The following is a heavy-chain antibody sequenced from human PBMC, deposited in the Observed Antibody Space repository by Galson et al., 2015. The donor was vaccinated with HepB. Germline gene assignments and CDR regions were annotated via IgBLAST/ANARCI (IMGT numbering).Heavy chain of an antibody. V-gene: IGHV5-10-1*01. CDR2: IDPSDSYT. CDR3: ARQYSYYGSGSYYPLED. Sequence: QSGAEVKKPGESLRISCKGSGYSFTSYWISWVRQMPGKGLEWMGRIDPSDSYTNYSPSFQGHVTISADKSISTAYLQWSSLKASDTAMYYCARQYSYYGSGSYYPLEDWGQGTLVTVSS. CDR1: GYSFTSYW. J-gene: IGHJ4*02. D-gene: IGHD3-10*01.